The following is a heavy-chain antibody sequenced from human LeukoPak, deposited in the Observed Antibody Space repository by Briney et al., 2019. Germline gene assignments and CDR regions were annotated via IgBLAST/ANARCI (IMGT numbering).Heavy chain of an antibody. D-gene: IGHD1-7*01. CDR3: ARHKSWDYQPQDS. Sequence: SETLSLTCTVSGDSISSYYWSWIRQSPGKGLEWIGYIYYSGSTYNPSLESRVTISVDTSKNQFSLKLSSVTAADTAVYYCARHKSWDYQPQDSWGQGTLVTVSS. CDR2: IYYSGST. CDR1: GDSISSYY. J-gene: IGHJ4*02. V-gene: IGHV4-59*08.